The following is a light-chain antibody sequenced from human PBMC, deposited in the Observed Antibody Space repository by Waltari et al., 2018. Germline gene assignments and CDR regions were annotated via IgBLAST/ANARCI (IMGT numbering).Light chain of an antibody. CDR1: QSVSNN. CDR2: GSS. J-gene: IGKJ4*01. Sequence: EIVMTQSPATLSVSPGEGASLSCRASQSVSNNLAWYQQKPGQAPRLLVYGSSTRATGIPARFSGSGSGTEFTLTISSLQSEDFALYYCQQYDTWPPLTFGGGTKVEIK. CDR3: QQYDTWPPLT. V-gene: IGKV3-15*01.